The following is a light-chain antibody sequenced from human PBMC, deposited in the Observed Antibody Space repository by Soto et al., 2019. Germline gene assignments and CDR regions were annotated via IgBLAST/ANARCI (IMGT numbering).Light chain of an antibody. Sequence: EVVLTQTPGTLSLSPGERATLSCRASQSASSSLAWYQQKPGQAPRLLIYDASNRATGIPARFSGSGSGTDFTLTISSLEPEDFAVYYCQQRSTSFGQGTRLEIK. CDR1: QSASSS. V-gene: IGKV3-11*01. J-gene: IGKJ5*01. CDR2: DAS. CDR3: QQRSTS.